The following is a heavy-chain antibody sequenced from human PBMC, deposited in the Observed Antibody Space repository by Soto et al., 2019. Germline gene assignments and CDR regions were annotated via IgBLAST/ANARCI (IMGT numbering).Heavy chain of an antibody. D-gene: IGHD3-3*01. Sequence: SETLSLTWTVSGGSINTGDYYWTWIRQTRGKGLEWIGYIYYSGTTYYNPSLKSRVSLSLDTSKNHFSLRLTSVTAADTAVYYCARGVDFEGFSPYGMDVWGQGTTVTVSS. CDR2: IYYSGTT. V-gene: IGHV4-30-4*01. J-gene: IGHJ6*02. CDR3: ARGVDFEGFSPYGMDV. CDR1: GGSINTGDYY.